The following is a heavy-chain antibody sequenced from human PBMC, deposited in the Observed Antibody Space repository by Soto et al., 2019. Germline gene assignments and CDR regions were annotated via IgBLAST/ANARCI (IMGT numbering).Heavy chain of an antibody. CDR2: ISSSSSYI. Sequence: GGSLRLSCAASGFTFSSYSMNWVRQAPGKGLEWVSSISSSSSYIYYADSVKGRFTISRDNAKNSLYLQMNSMRAEDTAVYYFAREESGCVFDYWGQGTLVTVSS. CDR1: GFTFSSYS. CDR3: AREESGCVFDY. D-gene: IGHD6-19*01. J-gene: IGHJ4*02. V-gene: IGHV3-21*01.